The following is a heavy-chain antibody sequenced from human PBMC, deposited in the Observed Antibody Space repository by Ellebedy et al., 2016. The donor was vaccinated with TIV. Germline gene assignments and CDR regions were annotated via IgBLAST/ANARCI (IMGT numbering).Heavy chain of an antibody. CDR1: GFTFSSYA. CDR3: AREPSPTSFVVVTTTDDY. J-gene: IGHJ4*02. CDR2: ISYDGSSK. Sequence: GGSLRLXXAASGFTFSSYAMHWVRQAPGKGLEWVAVISYDGSSKFYADSVKGRFTMSRDNSKNTLYLQMNSLRAEDTAVYYCAREPSPTSFVVVTTTDDYWGQGTLVTVSS. D-gene: IGHD2-2*01. V-gene: IGHV3-30-3*01.